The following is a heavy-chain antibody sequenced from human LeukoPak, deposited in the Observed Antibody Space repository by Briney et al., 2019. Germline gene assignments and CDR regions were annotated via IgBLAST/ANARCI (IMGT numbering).Heavy chain of an antibody. CDR3: AREQRMGVTWWFDS. D-gene: IGHD1-26*01. CDR1: GFIFSSYE. CDR2: ISSSGSCI. V-gene: IGHV3-48*03. J-gene: IGHJ5*01. Sequence: GGSLRLSCAASGFIFSSYEMNWVRQAPGKGLEWVSYISSSGSCIYYADSVKGRFTISRDNAKNSLYLQMNSLRAEDTAVYYCAREQRMGVTWWFDSWGQGTLVTVSS.